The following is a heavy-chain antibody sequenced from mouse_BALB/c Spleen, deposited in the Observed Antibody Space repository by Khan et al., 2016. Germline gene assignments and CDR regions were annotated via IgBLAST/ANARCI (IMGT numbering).Heavy chain of an antibody. CDR3: ARQGSTRLEDAMDY. CDR2: INPDSSTI. J-gene: IGHJ4*01. V-gene: IGHV4-1*02. D-gene: IGHD1-2*01. CDR1: GFDFSRYW. Sequence: EVKLLESGGGLVQPGGSLKLSCAASGFDFSRYWMSWVRQAPGKGLEWIGEINPDSSTINYTPSLKDKFIISRDNAKNTLYLQMSKVRSEDTALYYCARQGSTRLEDAMDYWSQGTSVAVSS.